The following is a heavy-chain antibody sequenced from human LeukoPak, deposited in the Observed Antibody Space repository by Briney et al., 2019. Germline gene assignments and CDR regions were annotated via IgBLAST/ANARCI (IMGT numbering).Heavy chain of an antibody. CDR1: GYTFSGYY. J-gene: IGHJ4*02. CDR2: IYPNTGVK. D-gene: IGHD4-17*01. V-gene: IGHV1-2*02. CDR3: ARKWADYGDYDY. Sequence: ASVKVSCKASGYTFSGYYIHWVRQAPGQGLEWMGWIYPNTGVKYYAQKFQGRVTMTRDTSISTDYMELSRLRSDDTAVYYCARKWADYGDYDYWGQGTLVTVSS.